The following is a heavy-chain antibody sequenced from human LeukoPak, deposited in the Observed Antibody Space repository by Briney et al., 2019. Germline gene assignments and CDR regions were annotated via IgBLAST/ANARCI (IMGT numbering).Heavy chain of an antibody. Sequence: SETLSLTCTVSGGSISSYYWSWIRQPPGKGLEWIGYIYYSGSTNYNPSLKSRVTISVDTSKNQFSLKLRSVTAADTAVYYCARNRVRKRGYSGYEQYYFDYWGQGTLVTVSS. CDR3: ARNRVRKRGYSGYEQYYFDY. CDR1: GGSISSYY. CDR2: IYYSGST. V-gene: IGHV4-59*01. J-gene: IGHJ4*02. D-gene: IGHD5-12*01.